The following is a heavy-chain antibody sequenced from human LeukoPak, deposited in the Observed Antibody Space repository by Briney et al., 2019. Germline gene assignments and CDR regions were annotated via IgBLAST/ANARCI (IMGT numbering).Heavy chain of an antibody. CDR3: ARHFDRDGYKSNAFDI. CDR1: GGSFSSSSYY. Sequence: SETLSLTCTVSGGSFSSSSYYWGWIRQPPGKGLEWIGSMYYSGSTYYNASLRSRVTISVDTSKNQFSLKLSSVTAADTAVYYCARHFDRDGYKSNAFDIWGQGTMVTASS. V-gene: IGHV4-39*01. J-gene: IGHJ3*02. D-gene: IGHD5-24*01. CDR2: MYYSGST.